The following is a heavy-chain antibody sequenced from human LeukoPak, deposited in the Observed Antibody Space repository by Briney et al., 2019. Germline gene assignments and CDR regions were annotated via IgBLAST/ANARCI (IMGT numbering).Heavy chain of an antibody. CDR1: GFTFSSYD. Sequence: GGSLRLSCAAPGFTFSSYDMHWVRQVTGKGLEWVSAVGIAGDRYYLGSVKGRFTISRENAKNSVYLQMNSLRAGDTAVYYCARVEGSYSYYGMDVWGQGTTVTVSS. CDR2: VGIAGDR. V-gene: IGHV3-13*01. CDR3: ARVEGSYSYYGMDV. D-gene: IGHD3-3*01. J-gene: IGHJ6*02.